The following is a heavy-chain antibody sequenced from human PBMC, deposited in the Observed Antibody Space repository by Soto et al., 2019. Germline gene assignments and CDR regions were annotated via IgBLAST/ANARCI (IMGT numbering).Heavy chain of an antibody. CDR2: INHNRGNI. D-gene: IGHD5-12*01. CDR1: GFPFRTYA. V-gene: IGHV3-48*02. J-gene: IGHJ4*02. CDR3: VRDRGYTGSNLAY. Sequence: EVQLVESGGGLIQPGGSLRLSCAASGFPFRTYAMNWVRQAPGKGLEWVSFINHNRGNIYYADSVKGRFIISRDNAKNSLYLQMNLLRDEDTAVYFCVRDRGYTGSNLAYWGPATMVTVSS.